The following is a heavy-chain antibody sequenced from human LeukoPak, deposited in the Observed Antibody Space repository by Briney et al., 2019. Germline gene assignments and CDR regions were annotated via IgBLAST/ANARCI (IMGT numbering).Heavy chain of an antibody. Sequence: ASGTLSLTCAVSGGSISSSNWWSWVRQPPGKGLEWIGEIYHSGTTNYNPSLKSRVTISVDKSKNQFSLKLSSVTAADTAVYYCARRIVGAINWFDPWGQGTLVTVSS. D-gene: IGHD1-26*01. CDR2: IYHSGTT. CDR3: ARRIVGAINWFDP. CDR1: GGSISSSNW. V-gene: IGHV4-4*02. J-gene: IGHJ5*02.